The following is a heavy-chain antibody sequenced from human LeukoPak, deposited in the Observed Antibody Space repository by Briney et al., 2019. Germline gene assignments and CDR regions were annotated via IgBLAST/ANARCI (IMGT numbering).Heavy chain of an antibody. CDR3: ARSVMSIAARGDWFDP. D-gene: IGHD6-6*01. CDR2: ICPGDSDT. J-gene: IGHJ5*02. Sequence: PGESLKISCKGSGYSFTSYWIGWVRQMPGKGLEWMGIICPGDSDTRYSPSFQGQVTISADKSISTAYLQWSSLKASDTAMYYCARSVMSIAARGDWFDPWGQGTLVTVSS. CDR1: GYSFTSYW. V-gene: IGHV5-51*01.